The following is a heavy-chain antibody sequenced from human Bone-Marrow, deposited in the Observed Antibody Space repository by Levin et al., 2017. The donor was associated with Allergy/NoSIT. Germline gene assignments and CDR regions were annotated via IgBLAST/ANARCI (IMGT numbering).Heavy chain of an antibody. CDR2: LSGNSRSI. D-gene: IGHD6-6*01. CDR1: GFSFQDYP. Sequence: SLKISCAASGFSFQDYPMHWVRQAPGKGLEWVAGLSGNSRSIGYADSVRGRFSVSRDNAKSSLYLQMNDVRIEDSALYYCAKEIRRADSSTDYWGQGTLVTVFS. J-gene: IGHJ4*02. CDR3: AKEIRRADSSTDY. V-gene: IGHV3-9*01.